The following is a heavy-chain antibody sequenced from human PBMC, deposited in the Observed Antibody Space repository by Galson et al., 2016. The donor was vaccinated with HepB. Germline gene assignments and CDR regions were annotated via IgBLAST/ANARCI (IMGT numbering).Heavy chain of an antibody. CDR3: AKDWVGATLFDY. CDR1: GFTFSDYS. Sequence: SLRLSCAASGFTFSDYSMNWVRQAPGKGLEWVSSISSSSTYIYYADSVKGRFTISRDNAKNSLYLQMKSPRAEDTAVYYCAKDWVGATLFDYWGQGTLVTVSS. CDR2: ISSSSTYI. D-gene: IGHD1-26*01. V-gene: IGHV3-21*01. J-gene: IGHJ4*02.